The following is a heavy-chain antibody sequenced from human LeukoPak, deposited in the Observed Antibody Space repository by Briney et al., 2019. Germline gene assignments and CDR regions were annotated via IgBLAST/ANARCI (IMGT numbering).Heavy chain of an antibody. CDR2: IYYSGST. D-gene: IGHD3-10*01. J-gene: IGHJ4*02. CDR3: VRRLRFGSGSPLGSYYFDY. V-gene: IGHV4-59*12. CDR1: GGSISSYY. Sequence: SETLSLTCTVSGGSISSYYWSWIRQPPGKGLEWIGNIYYSGSTNYNPSLKSRVTISFHTSKNQFSLKLSSVTAADTAVYYCVRRLRFGSGSPLGSYYFDYWGQGTLVTVSS.